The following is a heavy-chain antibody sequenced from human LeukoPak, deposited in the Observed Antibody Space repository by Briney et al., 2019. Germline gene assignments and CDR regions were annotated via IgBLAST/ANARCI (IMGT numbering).Heavy chain of an antibody. V-gene: IGHV1-2*02. Sequence: ASVKVSCKASGYTFTDSYMHWVRQAPGQGLEWMGWINPKTGGTNYAQRFQGRVTMTRDTSIRTAYMELNSLRSDDTAVYYCARRYGSGRFGWNDIFDYWGQGTLVTVSS. CDR3: ARRYGSGRFGWNDIFDY. D-gene: IGHD3-10*01. CDR2: INPKTGGT. J-gene: IGHJ4*02. CDR1: GYTFTDSY.